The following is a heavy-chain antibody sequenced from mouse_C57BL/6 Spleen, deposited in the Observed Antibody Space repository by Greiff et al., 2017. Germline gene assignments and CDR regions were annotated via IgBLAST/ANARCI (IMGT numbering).Heavy chain of an antibody. J-gene: IGHJ1*03. CDR1: GYTFTSYW. D-gene: IGHD1-1*01. CDR3: ASGGGSSYWYFDV. V-gene: IGHV1-50*01. Sequence: QVQLQQSGAELVKPGASVKLSCKASGYTFTSYWMQWVHQRPGQGLEWIGEIDPSANDYNSNQKFTGKATLTVDTTSSRVYMQHSSLTSDESAVYYCASGGGSSYWYFDVWGTGTTVTVSS. CDR2: IDPSANDY.